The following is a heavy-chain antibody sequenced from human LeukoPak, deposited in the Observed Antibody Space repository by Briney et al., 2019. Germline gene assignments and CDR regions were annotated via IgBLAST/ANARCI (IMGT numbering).Heavy chain of an antibody. CDR2: IKQDGSEK. D-gene: IGHD2-8*02. J-gene: IGHJ4*02. Sequence: GGSLRLSCAASGFTFSNYWMGWVRQAPGKGLEWVANIKQDGSEKRYVDPVKGRFTISKDNAKNSLYLQMNSLRAEDTAVYYCARAPATNEWRCMDYWGQGTLVTVSS. CDR3: ARAPATNEWRCMDY. V-gene: IGHV3-7*01. CDR1: GFTFSNYW.